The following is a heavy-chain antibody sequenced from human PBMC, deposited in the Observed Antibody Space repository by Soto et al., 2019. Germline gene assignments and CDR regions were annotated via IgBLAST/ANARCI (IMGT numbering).Heavy chain of an antibody. CDR3: ARDQGADNWFDP. J-gene: IGHJ5*02. CDR2: IYFTGST. V-gene: IGHV4-59*01. CDR1: GGPISTYY. Sequence: QVQLQESGPGLVKPSETLSLTCTVSGGPISTYYWSWIRQPPGKGLEWIGYIYFTGSTNYNHSLKSRVTMSVDTSKNQFSLKLSSVTAADTAVYFCARDQGADNWFDPWGQGTLVTVSS.